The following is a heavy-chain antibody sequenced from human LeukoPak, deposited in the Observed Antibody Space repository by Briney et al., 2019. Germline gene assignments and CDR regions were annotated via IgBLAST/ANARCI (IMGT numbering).Heavy chain of an antibody. CDR2: IKQDGSEK. D-gene: IGHD5-24*01. CDR3: ARDSKMATTMYYFDY. V-gene: IGHV3-7*01. J-gene: IGHJ4*02. CDR1: GFTFSSYW. Sequence: GGSLRLSCAASGFTFSSYWMSWVRQAPGKELEWVANIKQDGSEKYYVDSVKGRFTISRDNAKNSLYLQMNSLRAEDTAVYYCARDSKMATTMYYFDYWGQGTLVTVSS.